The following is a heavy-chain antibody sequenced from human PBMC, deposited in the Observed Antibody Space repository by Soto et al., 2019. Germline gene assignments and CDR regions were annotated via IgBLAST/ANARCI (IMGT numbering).Heavy chain of an antibody. J-gene: IGHJ6*02. CDR3: ARDGDFYYDSSGPLGYYGMDV. V-gene: IGHV3-30-3*01. Sequence: GGSLRLSCAASGFTFNTYTMHWVRQAPGKGLEWVAVISYDGSNKYYADSVKGRFTIYRDNSKNTLYLQMSSLRAEDTAVYYCARDGDFYYDSSGPLGYYGMDVWGQGTTVTVS. CDR2: ISYDGSNK. D-gene: IGHD3-22*01. CDR1: GFTFNTYT.